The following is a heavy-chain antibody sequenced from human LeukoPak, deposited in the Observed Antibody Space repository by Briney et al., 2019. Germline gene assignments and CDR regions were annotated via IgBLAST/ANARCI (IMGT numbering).Heavy chain of an antibody. D-gene: IGHD3-22*01. CDR1: GGSFSDYS. CDR3: ARGSGAYDRTGNFYYYMDL. V-gene: IGHV4-34*01. J-gene: IGHJ6*03. Sequence: SETLSLTCAVYGGSFSDYSWSWIRQSPGRGLEWIGEIDHSGSTNYNQSLKSRVTISVDTSKNQVSLKLTSVTAADSALFYCARGSGAYDRTGNFYYYMDLWGKGTTVTVSS. CDR2: IDHSGST.